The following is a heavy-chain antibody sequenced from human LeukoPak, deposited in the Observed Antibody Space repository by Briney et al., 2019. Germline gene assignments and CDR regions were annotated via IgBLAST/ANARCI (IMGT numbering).Heavy chain of an antibody. D-gene: IGHD6-13*01. CDR3: ACIAAAGDAFDI. J-gene: IGHJ3*02. CDR1: GFTFSSYS. CDR2: ISSSSSYI. V-gene: IGHV3-21*01. Sequence: GRSLRLSCAASGFTFSSYSTTWVRQAPGKGLEWVSSISSSSSYIYYADSVKGRFTISRDNAKNSLYLQMNSLRAEDTAVYYCACIAAAGDAFDIWGQGTMVTVSS.